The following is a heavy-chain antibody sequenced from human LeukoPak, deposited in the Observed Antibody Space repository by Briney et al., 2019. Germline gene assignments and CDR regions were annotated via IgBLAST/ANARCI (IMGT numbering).Heavy chain of an antibody. J-gene: IGHJ4*02. CDR1: GYTFTGYY. CDR2: INPNSGAT. CDR3: ARDRKGAYGDYATSY. Sequence: ASVKVSCKASGYTFTGYYMHWVRQAPGQGLEWMGWINPNSGATNYAQKFQGRVTMTRDTSISTAYMELSRLRSDDTAVYYCARDRKGAYGDYATSYWGQGTLVTVSS. V-gene: IGHV1-2*02. D-gene: IGHD4-17*01.